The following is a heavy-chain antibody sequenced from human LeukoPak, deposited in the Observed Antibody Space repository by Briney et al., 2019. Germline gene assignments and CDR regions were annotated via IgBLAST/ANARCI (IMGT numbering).Heavy chain of an antibody. V-gene: IGHV1-2*02. CDR1: GHTFSGYY. J-gene: IGHJ5*02. CDR3: ARGGGTSAYYNWFDP. D-gene: IGHD2-21*01. Sequence: GASVKASCKAPGHTFSGYYIHWVRQAPGQGLEWMGWINPSNGAISYAQKFQGRVNMTRDTSITTAYMELSRLRSDDTAVYYCARGGGTSAYYNWFDPWGQGALVTVSS. CDR2: INPSNGAI.